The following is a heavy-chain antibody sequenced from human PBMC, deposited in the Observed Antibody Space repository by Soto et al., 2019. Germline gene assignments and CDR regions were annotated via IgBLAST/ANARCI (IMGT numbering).Heavy chain of an antibody. CDR3: ARVPYYYDSSGYYYERPYYDY. Sequence: QVQLVESGGVVVQPGRSLRLSCAASGFTFSSYAMHWVRQAPGKGLEWVAVISYDGSNKYYADSVKGRFTISRDNSKNTLYLQMNSLRAEDTAVYYCARVPYYYDSSGYYYERPYYDYWGQGTLVTVSS. V-gene: IGHV3-30-3*01. J-gene: IGHJ4*02. CDR1: GFTFSSYA. D-gene: IGHD3-22*01. CDR2: ISYDGSNK.